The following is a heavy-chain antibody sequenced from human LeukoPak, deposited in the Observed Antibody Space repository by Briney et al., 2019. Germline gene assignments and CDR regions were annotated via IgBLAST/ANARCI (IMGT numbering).Heavy chain of an antibody. CDR3: ARVPHLPKY. Sequence: GGSLRLSCAASGFTFSSYSMNWVRQAPGKALEWVSSISNSSAYTHYADSVKGRFTISRDNANNSLFLQMNSLRAEDTAVYYCARVPHLPKYWGQGTLVTVSS. V-gene: IGHV3-21*01. CDR1: GFTFSSYS. CDR2: ISNSSAYT. J-gene: IGHJ4*02.